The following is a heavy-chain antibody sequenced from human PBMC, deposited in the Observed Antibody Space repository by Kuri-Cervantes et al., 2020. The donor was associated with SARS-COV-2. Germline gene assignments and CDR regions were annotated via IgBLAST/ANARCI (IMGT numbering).Heavy chain of an antibody. CDR2: IIPIFHTT. Sequence: SVQVSCKASGGTFSSYAISWVRQAPGQGLEWMGRIIPIFHTTNFAPRFQGRLTLSADRSTSTAYMELSGLRSEDTAVYYCALDASQYFSPTDRYYGVDVWGQGTTVTVSS. CDR3: ALDASQYFSPTDRYYGVDV. V-gene: IGHV1-69*06. CDR1: GGTFSSYA. D-gene: IGHD2/OR15-2a*01. J-gene: IGHJ6*02.